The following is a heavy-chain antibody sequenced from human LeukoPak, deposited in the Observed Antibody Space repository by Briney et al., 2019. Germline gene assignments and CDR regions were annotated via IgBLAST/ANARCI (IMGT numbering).Heavy chain of an antibody. D-gene: IGHD4-17*01. CDR2: IYYSGNS. Sequence: PSETLSLTCTVSGGSINSTRYYWGWIRQPPGKGLEWIGSIYYSGNSYYNTSLKSRVTISVDTSKSQFSLKLTSVTAADTAVYSCATGSVTTRYYYFFHMDVWGKGTSVTVS. J-gene: IGHJ6*03. CDR1: GGSINSTRYY. V-gene: IGHV4-39*01. CDR3: ATGSVTTRYYYFFHMDV.